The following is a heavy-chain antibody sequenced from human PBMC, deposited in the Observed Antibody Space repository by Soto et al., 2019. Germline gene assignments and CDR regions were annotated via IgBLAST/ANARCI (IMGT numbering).Heavy chain of an antibody. CDR3: ARGPRRLYPHGY. CDR1: GFTFSGDW. V-gene: IGHV3-74*01. J-gene: IGHJ4*02. CDR2: INMDGSST. D-gene: IGHD1-26*01. Sequence: GGSLRLSCAASGFTFSGDWMHWVRQGAGKGLVWVSRINMDGSSTNYADSVKGRFTTSRDNAKNTLYLQMNSLRVDDTAVYYCARGPRRLYPHGYWGPGLLVTVSS.